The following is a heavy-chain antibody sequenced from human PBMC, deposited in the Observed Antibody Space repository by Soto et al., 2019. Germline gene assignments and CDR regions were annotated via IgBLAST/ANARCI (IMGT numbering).Heavy chain of an antibody. J-gene: IGHJ4*02. CDR2: TSGSGGST. Sequence: PGGSLRLSCAASGFTFSSYAMSWVRQAPGKGLEWVSATSGSGGSTYYADSVKGRFTISRDNSKNTLYLQMNSLRAEDTAVYYWAKDFFPGFHAFDYWGQGTLVPVSS. D-gene: IGHD3-3*01. V-gene: IGHV3-23*01. CDR1: GFTFSSYA. CDR3: AKDFFPGFHAFDY.